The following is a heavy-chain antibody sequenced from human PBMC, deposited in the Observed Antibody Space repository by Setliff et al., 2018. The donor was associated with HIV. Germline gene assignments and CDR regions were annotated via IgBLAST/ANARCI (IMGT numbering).Heavy chain of an antibody. Sequence: TSETLSLTCTVSGGSISSHYWSWIRQPPGKGPEWIGTIYYSGSTNYNPSLKSRVTISVDTSKNQFSLKLSSVTAADTAVYYCTRDITAGVFLERASEYWGQGTLVTVSS. CDR3: TRDITAGVFLERASEY. D-gene: IGHD3-3*01. V-gene: IGHV4-59*11. J-gene: IGHJ4*02. CDR1: GGSISSHY. CDR2: IYYSGST.